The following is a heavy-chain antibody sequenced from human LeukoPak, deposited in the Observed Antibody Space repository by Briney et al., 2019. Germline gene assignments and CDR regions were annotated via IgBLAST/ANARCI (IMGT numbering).Heavy chain of an antibody. D-gene: IGHD5-18*01. CDR2: INHSGST. CDR1: GGSFSGYY. V-gene: IGHV4-34*01. Sequence: SETLSLTCAVYGGSFSGYYWSWIRQPPGKGLEWIGEINHSGSTNYNPSLKSRVTISVDTSKKQFSLKLRSVTAADTAVYYCARVQPWIQLWSRGGAFDIWGQGTMVTVSS. CDR3: ARVQPWIQLWSRGGAFDI. J-gene: IGHJ3*02.